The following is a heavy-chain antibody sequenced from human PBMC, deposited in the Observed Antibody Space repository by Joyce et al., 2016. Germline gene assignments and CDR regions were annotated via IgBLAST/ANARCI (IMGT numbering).Heavy chain of an antibody. Sequence: EVQLLESGGGLVQPGGSLRLSCAASGFPFSSYAMSGVRQAPGKGLGWVSTISGSGGSTDYADSVKGRFTISRDNSENSLYLHMNSLRAEDTAVYYCATWAPTNYDFWSGYSYYFDNWGQGTLVTVSS. CDR1: GFPFSSYA. V-gene: IGHV3-23*01. D-gene: IGHD3-3*01. J-gene: IGHJ4*02. CDR2: ISGSGGST. CDR3: ATWAPTNYDFWSGYSYYFDN.